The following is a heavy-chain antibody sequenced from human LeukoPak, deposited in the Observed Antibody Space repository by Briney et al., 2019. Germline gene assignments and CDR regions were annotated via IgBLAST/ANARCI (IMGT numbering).Heavy chain of an antibody. CDR3: AKKVYYYDSSGYYEDLFDY. J-gene: IGHJ4*02. Sequence: ETLSLTCTVSGGSISSSSYYWGWIRQPPGKGLEWVSAISGSGGSTYYADSVKGRFTISRDNSKNTLYLQMNSLRAEDTAVYYCAKKVYYYDSSGYYEDLFDYWGQGTLVTVSS. CDR1: GGSISSSSYY. V-gene: IGHV3-23*01. D-gene: IGHD3-22*01. CDR2: ISGSGGST.